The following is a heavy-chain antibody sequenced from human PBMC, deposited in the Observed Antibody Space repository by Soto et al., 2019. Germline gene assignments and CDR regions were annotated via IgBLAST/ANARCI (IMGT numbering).Heavy chain of an antibody. Sequence: GGSLRLSCAASGFTVSSNYMSWVRQAPGKGLEWVSVIYSGGSTYYADSVKGRFTISRDNSKNTLYLQMNSLRAEDTAVYYCASTRRDFPYCDWLGGCMDVWGQGTTVTVSS. CDR1: GFTVSSNY. CDR3: ASTRRDFPYCDWLGGCMDV. J-gene: IGHJ6*02. V-gene: IGHV3-53*01. D-gene: IGHD3-9*01. CDR2: IYSGGST.